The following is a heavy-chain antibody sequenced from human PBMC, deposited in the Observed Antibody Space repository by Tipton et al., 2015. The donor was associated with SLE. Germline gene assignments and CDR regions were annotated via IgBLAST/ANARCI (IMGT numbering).Heavy chain of an antibody. V-gene: IGHV4-59*01. J-gene: IGHJ5*02. CDR1: GGSISSDY. D-gene: IGHD3-3*01. Sequence: TLSLTCNVSGGSISSDYWSWIRQPPGKGLEWIGDLYSGGSPNYNPPLKSRVTMSVDTSKNHFSLKVNSVTAADTAVYYCARGGHYAWFGPWGQGFLVTVSS. CDR2: LYSGGSP. CDR3: ARGGHYAWFGP.